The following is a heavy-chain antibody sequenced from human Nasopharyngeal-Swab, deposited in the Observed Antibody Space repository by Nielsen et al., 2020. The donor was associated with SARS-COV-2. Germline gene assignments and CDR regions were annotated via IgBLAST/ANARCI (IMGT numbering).Heavy chain of an antibody. Sequence: GESLKISCAASGFTVSRYGFHWVRQAPGKGLEWVAVIRPGGDSRIYGDSMKGRFAVSRDNSKNTLYLQIDGLRSEDTAVYYCARGGPNWNLDYWGQGTLVTVSS. CDR1: GFTVSRYG. V-gene: IGHV3-33*01. J-gene: IGHJ4*02. D-gene: IGHD1-1*01. CDR3: ARGGPNWNLDY. CDR2: IRPGGDSR.